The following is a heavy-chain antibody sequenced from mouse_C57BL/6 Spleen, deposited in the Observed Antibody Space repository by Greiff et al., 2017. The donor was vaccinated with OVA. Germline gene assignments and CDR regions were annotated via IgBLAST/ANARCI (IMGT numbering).Heavy chain of an antibody. Sequence: QVQLQQSGAELVRPGASVKLSCKASGYTFTDYYINWVKQRPGQGLEWIARIYPGSGNTYYNEKFKGKATLTAEKSSSTAYMQLSSLTSEDSAVYFCARGLVSYWGQGTLVTVSA. D-gene: IGHD2-2*01. V-gene: IGHV1-76*01. CDR2: IYPGSGNT. CDR3: ARGLVSY. J-gene: IGHJ3*01. CDR1: GYTFTDYY.